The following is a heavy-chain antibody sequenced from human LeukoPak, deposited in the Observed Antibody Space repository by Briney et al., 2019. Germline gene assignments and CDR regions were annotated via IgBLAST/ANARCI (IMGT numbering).Heavy chain of an antibody. CDR1: GYTFTSYG. J-gene: IGHJ5*02. CDR3: ARESWKQWLVRGWFDP. V-gene: IGHV1-18*01. CDR2: ISAYNGNT. Sequence: ASVKVSCKASGYTFTSYGISWVRQAPGQGLEWMGWISAYNGNTNYAQKLQGRVTMTTDTSTSTAYMELRSLRSDDTAVYYCARESWKQWLVRGWFDPWGQGTLVTVSS. D-gene: IGHD6-19*01.